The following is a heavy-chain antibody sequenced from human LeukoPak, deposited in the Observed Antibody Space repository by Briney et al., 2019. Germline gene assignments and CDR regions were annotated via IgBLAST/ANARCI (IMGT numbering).Heavy chain of an antibody. Sequence: GGSLRLSCVASGFTFDDYAMHWVRQTPGKGLEWVSGITWNGNDIGYGDSVKGRFTVSRDNSKNTMYLQMNSLRPEDTAIYYCAKVDSSSWGILDYWGQGTLVTVSS. CDR3: AKVDSSSWGILDY. CDR1: GFTFDDYA. D-gene: IGHD6-13*01. J-gene: IGHJ4*02. CDR2: ITWNGNDI. V-gene: IGHV3-9*01.